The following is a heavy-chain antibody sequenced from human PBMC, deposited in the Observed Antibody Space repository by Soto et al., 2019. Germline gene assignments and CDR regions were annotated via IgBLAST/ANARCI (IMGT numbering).Heavy chain of an antibody. D-gene: IGHD3-3*01. V-gene: IGHV3-7*01. CDR2: IKQDGSET. CDR3: AREGFYYDYWSGYTKPYYFGN. CDR1: GLNFNTYW. Sequence: PGGSLRLSCAASGLNFNTYWMSWVRQSPGKGLECVANIKQDGSETYYVDSVKGRFTISRDNAKKSLYLQMNSLRAEDTAVYHCAREGFYYDYWSGYTKPYYFGNWGQGALVTVSS. J-gene: IGHJ4*02.